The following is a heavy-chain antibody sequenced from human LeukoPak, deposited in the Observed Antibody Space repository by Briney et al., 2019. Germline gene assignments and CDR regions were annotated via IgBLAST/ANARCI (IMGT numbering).Heavy chain of an antibody. D-gene: IGHD3-9*01. CDR1: GFTFSSYG. V-gene: IGHV3-23*01. J-gene: IGHJ4*02. CDR3: ARGADSGYSSDN. CDR2: VTGSGDST. Sequence: GGSLRLSCAASGFTFSSYGMSWVRQAPGKGLEWVSGVTGSGDSTYYADSVKGRFTISRDNAKNTLYLQMNSLRAEDTAVYYCARGADSGYSSDNWGQGTLVSVSS.